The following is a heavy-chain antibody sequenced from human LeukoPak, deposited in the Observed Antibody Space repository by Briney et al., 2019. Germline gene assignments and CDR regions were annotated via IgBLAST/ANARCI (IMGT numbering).Heavy chain of an antibody. V-gene: IGHV3-30*03. J-gene: IGHJ4*02. CDR3: ARDHSSSLDY. Sequence: GGSLRLSCAASGFTFSSYSMNWVRQAPGKGLEWVAVISYDGSNKYYADSVKGRFTISGDNSKNTLYLQMNSLRAEDTAVYYCARDHSSSLDYWGQGTLVTVSS. CDR2: ISYDGSNK. CDR1: GFTFSSYS. D-gene: IGHD6-13*01.